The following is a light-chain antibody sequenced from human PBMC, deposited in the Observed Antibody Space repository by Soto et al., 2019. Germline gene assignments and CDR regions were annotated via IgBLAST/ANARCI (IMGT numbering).Light chain of an antibody. V-gene: IGKV3D-15*01. CDR2: SAS. CDR1: QSVSSS. CDR3: QQYHNWPPIT. Sequence: EIVMTQSPATLSVSPGERATLSCRASQSVSSSLAWYQQKPGQAPRLLIYSASTRATGIPARFSGSGSGTEFTLTISSLQSEDFAVYYCQQYHNWPPITFGQGTRLEI. J-gene: IGKJ5*01.